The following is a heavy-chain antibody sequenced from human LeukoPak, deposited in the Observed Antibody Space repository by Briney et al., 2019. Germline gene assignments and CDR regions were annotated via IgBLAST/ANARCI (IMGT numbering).Heavy chain of an antibody. CDR1: GFTFRNYV. CDR2: TSSDINVK. V-gene: IGHV3-30-3*01. J-gene: IGHJ4*02. CDR3: AREGYYGSGSPPSLYFDY. Sequence: GGSLRLSCAASGFTFRNYVIHWVRQAPGKGLEWVAVTSSDINVKLYADSVKGRFTISRDNSRSTLYLQMNSLRPEDTAIYYCAREGYYGSGSPPSLYFDYWGQGTLVTVSS. D-gene: IGHD3-10*01.